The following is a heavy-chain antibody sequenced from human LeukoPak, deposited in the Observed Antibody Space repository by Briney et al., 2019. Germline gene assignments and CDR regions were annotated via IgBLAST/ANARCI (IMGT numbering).Heavy chain of an antibody. D-gene: IGHD3-10*01. CDR2: ISGSGGST. V-gene: IGHV3-23*01. CDR3: AKDPMVRGVIKEYFQH. Sequence: GRSLRLSCAASGFTFSSYAMHWVRQAPGKGLEWVSAISGSGGSTYYADSVKGRFTISRDNSKNTLYLQMNSLRAEDTAVYYCAKDPMVRGVIKEYFQHWGQGTLVTVSS. J-gene: IGHJ1*01. CDR1: GFTFSSYA.